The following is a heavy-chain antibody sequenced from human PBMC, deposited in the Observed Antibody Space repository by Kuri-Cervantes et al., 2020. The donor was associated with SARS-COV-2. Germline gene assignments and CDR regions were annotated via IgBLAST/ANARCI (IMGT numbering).Heavy chain of an antibody. CDR2: IIPIFGTA. V-gene: IGHV1-69*06. CDR3: ARDQRGRYFDWLLYDYGMDV. D-gene: IGHD3-9*01. J-gene: IGHJ6*02. CDR1: GGTFSSYA. Sequence: SVKVSCKASGGTFSSYAISWVRQAPGQGLEWMGGIIPIFGTANYAQKFQGRVTITADKSTSTAYMELSSLRSEDTAVYYCARDQRGRYFDWLLYDYGMDVWGQGTTVTVSS.